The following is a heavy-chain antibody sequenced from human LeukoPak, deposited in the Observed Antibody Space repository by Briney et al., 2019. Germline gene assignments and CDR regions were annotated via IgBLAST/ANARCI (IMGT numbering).Heavy chain of an antibody. CDR1: GFTFISYG. CDR2: IAYDGSNK. J-gene: IGHJ4*02. D-gene: IGHD6-19*01. Sequence: GGSLRLSCAASGFTFISYGMHWVRQAPGKGLEWVAFIAYDGSNKYYADSVKGRFTISRDNSKNTLSLQMNSLRPEDTAVYYCAKVNLQWLVRGGLDYWGQGTLVTVSS. CDR3: AKVNLQWLVRGGLDY. V-gene: IGHV3-30*02.